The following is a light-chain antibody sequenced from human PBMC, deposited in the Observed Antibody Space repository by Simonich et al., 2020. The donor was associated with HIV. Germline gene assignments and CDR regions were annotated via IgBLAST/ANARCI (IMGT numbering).Light chain of an antibody. J-gene: IGLJ1*01. V-gene: IGLV2-14*03. CDR3: SSYTSSSTLYV. CDR2: DVS. Sequence: QSALTQPASVSGSPGQSITISCTETSSDVGGYNYVSWYQQHPGKAPKLMIYDVSNRPSVVSNRFSGSKSGNTASLSISGLQADDEADYYCSSYTSSSTLYVFGTGTKVTVL. CDR1: SSDVGGYNY.